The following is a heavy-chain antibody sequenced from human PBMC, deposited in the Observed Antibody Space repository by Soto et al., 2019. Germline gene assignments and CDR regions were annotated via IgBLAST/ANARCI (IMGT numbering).Heavy chain of an antibody. D-gene: IGHD5-18*01. Sequence: GGSLRLSCAASGFTFSSYSMNWVRQAPGKGLEWVSSISSSSSYIYYADSVKGRFTISRDNAKNSLYLQMNSLRAEDTAVYYCARESHSYAELDYWGQGTLVTSPQ. V-gene: IGHV3-21*01. J-gene: IGHJ4*02. CDR2: ISSSSSYI. CDR1: GFTFSSYS. CDR3: ARESHSYAELDY.